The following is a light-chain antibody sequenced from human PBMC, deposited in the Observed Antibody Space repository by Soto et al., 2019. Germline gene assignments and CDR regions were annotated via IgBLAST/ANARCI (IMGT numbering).Light chain of an antibody. J-gene: IGKJ5*01. CDR3: QQYNNWPIT. CDR1: LSVSSH. Sequence: DIAMTQSPATLSVCSRARATISWMASLSVSSHLAWYQQKPGQAPRLLVYGASTRATGVPARFSGSGSGTEFTLTISSLRSEDFAVYSCQQYNNWPITFGQGTRLEIK. V-gene: IGKV3-15*01. CDR2: GAS.